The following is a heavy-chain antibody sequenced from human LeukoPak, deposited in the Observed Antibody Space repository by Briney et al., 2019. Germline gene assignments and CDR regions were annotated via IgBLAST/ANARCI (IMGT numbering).Heavy chain of an antibody. Sequence: GGSLRLSCAASGFTFSSYAMRWVRQPPGKGLEWVSIITGGGGSTYYADSVKGRFTISRDNSKNTVYLQMNSLRAEDTAVYYCARKLSSSSYAPSDYWGQGTLVTVSS. CDR2: ITGGGGST. D-gene: IGHD6-6*01. CDR3: ARKLSSSSYAPSDY. V-gene: IGHV3-23*01. J-gene: IGHJ4*02. CDR1: GFTFSSYA.